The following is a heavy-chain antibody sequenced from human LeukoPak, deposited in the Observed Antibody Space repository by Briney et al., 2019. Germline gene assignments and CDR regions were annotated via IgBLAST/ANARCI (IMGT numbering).Heavy chain of an antibody. CDR2: INSDGSST. Sequence: GGSLRLSCAASGFTFSSCWMHWVRQAPGKGLVWVSRINSDGSSTSYADSVKGRFTISRDNAKNTLYLQMNSLRAEDTAVYYCARESSEAVVFDYWGQGTLVTVSS. V-gene: IGHV3-74*01. J-gene: IGHJ4*02. CDR3: ARESSEAVVFDY. CDR1: GFTFSSCW. D-gene: IGHD6-19*01.